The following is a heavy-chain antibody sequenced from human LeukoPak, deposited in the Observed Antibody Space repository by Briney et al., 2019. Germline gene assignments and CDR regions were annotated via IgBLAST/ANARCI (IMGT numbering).Heavy chain of an antibody. Sequence: GGSLRLSCAASGFTFNSYSMNWVRQAPGKGLEWVSSISWDSNYIYLPDSLKGRFIVSRDNAKNSLYLQMNSLSAEDTAVYYCTTPAAGPRAEYSLHWGQGTLVTVSS. D-gene: IGHD6-13*01. J-gene: IGHJ1*01. V-gene: IGHV3-21*01. CDR3: TTPAAGPRAEYSLH. CDR2: ISWDSNYI. CDR1: GFTFNSYS.